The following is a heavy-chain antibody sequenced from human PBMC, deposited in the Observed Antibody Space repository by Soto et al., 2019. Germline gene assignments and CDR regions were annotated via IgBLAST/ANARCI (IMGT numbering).Heavy chain of an antibody. J-gene: IGHJ4*02. D-gene: IGHD3-10*01. CDR2: ISAYNGNT. CDR3: ARDKGDGSGSYYGY. CDR1: DYTITSYG. V-gene: IGHV1-18*01. Sequence: QVQLVQSGAEVNKPGASVKVSCKASDYTITSYGISWVRQAPGQGVEWMGWISAYNGNTNYAQKLQGRVTMTTDTSTSTAYMELRSLRSDVTAVYYCARDKGDGSGSYYGYWGQGTLVTVSS.